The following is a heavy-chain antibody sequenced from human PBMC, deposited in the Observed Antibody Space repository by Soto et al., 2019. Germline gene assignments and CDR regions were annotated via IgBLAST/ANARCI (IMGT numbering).Heavy chain of an antibody. CDR1: GFTFNNYA. V-gene: IGHV3-23*01. D-gene: IGHD2-21*02. J-gene: IGHJ4*02. CDR3: AKGSVVVAAKFDS. Sequence: WGSLRFACASSGFTFNNYAMSWVRQAPGKGLEWVSAISSSGYSTYYADSVKGRFTISRDNSKNTVYLQMNNLRAEDTAVYYCAKGSVVVAAKFDSWGQGTLVTVSS. CDR2: ISSSGYST.